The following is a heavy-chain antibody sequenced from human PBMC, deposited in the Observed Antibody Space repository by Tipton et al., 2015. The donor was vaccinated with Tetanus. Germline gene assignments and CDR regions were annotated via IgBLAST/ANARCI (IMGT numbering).Heavy chain of an antibody. Sequence: GLVKPSETLSLTCGVSDGSFNAYYWSWIRQTPGKGLEWSGEVNQSGSTKYNPSFNSRAAISVDTSKSQFSQRVRSVTAADTAAYYCARWIGVIPVTGNDAFDVWGPGAMVTVSS. D-gene: IGHD3-16*01. CDR3: ARWIGVIPVTGNDAFDV. V-gene: IGHV4-34*01. CDR1: DGSFNAYY. J-gene: IGHJ3*01. CDR2: VNQSGST.